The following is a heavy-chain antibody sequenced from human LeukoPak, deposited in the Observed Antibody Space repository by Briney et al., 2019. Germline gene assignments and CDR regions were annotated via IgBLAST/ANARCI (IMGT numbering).Heavy chain of an antibody. J-gene: IGHJ4*02. CDR2: IYYSGST. Sequence: SETLSLTCTVSGGSISSGGYYWSWIRQHPGKGLEWIGYIYYSGSTYYNPFLKSRVTISVDTSKNQFSLKLSSVTAADTAVYYCARVFYYYGSGSYYPNQTPTQSYYFDYWGQGTLVTVSS. CDR3: ARVFYYYGSGSYYPNQTPTQSYYFDY. V-gene: IGHV4-31*03. CDR1: GGSISSGGYY. D-gene: IGHD3-10*01.